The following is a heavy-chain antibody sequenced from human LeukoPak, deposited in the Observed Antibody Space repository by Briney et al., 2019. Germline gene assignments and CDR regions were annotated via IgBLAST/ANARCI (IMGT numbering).Heavy chain of an antibody. D-gene: IGHD2-21*02. Sequence: GGSLRLSCAASGFTFSSYAMSWVRQAPGKGLEWVANIKQDGSEKYYVDSVKGRFTISRDNAKNSLYLQMNSLRAEDTAVYYCASGTYCGGDCYFPLYYYYYYMDVWGKGTTVTVSS. J-gene: IGHJ6*03. CDR2: IKQDGSEK. CDR3: ASGTYCGGDCYFPLYYYYYYMDV. CDR1: GFTFSSYA. V-gene: IGHV3-7*01.